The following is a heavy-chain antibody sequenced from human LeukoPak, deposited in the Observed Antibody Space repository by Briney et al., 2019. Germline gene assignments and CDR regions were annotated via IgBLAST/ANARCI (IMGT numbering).Heavy chain of an antibody. D-gene: IGHD5-18*01. CDR2: INGDGSST. V-gene: IGHV3-74*01. Sequence: PGGSLRLSCAASGFTFISYWMHWVRQAPGKGLVWVSRINGDGSSTDFADSVKGRFTISRDNAKNTLYLQMNSLRAEDTAVYYCARDAPSNTALDYWGQGTLVTVSS. CDR3: ARDAPSNTALDY. CDR1: GFTFISYW. J-gene: IGHJ4*02.